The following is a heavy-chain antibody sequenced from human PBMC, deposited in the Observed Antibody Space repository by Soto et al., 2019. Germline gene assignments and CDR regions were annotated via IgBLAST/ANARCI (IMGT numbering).Heavy chain of an antibody. V-gene: IGHV3-30-3*01. CDR2: ISYDGSNK. Sequence: GGSLRLSCAASGFTFSSYAMHWVRQAPGKGLEWVAVISYDGSNKYYADSVKGRFTTSRDNSKNTLYLQMNSLRAEDTAVYYCARGRVPDYWGQGTLVTVSS. CDR1: GFTFSSYA. J-gene: IGHJ4*02. D-gene: IGHD3-10*01. CDR3: ARGRVPDY.